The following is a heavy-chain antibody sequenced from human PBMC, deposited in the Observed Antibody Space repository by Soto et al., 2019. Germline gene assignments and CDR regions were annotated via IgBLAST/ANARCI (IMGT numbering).Heavy chain of an antibody. Sequence: ASVKVSCKASGGTFSSYAISWVRQAPGQGLEWMGGIIPIFGTANYAQKFQGRVTITADESTSTAYMELSSLRSEDTAVYYCARVSGDFWSGFSPQKAYGMDLWGQGTTV. D-gene: IGHD3-3*01. CDR3: ARVSGDFWSGFSPQKAYGMDL. CDR1: GGTFSSYA. J-gene: IGHJ6*01. CDR2: IIPIFGTA. V-gene: IGHV1-69*13.